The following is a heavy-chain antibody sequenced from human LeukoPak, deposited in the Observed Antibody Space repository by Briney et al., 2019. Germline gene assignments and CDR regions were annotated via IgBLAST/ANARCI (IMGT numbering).Heavy chain of an antibody. J-gene: IGHJ4*02. CDR3: ANSIDFDYGDYYFDY. CDR2: IYTSGST. V-gene: IGHV4-61*02. Sequence: SQTLSLTCTVSGGSISSGSYYWSWIRQPAGKGLEWIGRIYTSGSTNYNPSLKSRVTISLDTSKNQFSLKLSSVTAADTAVYYCANSIDFDYGDYYFDYWGQGALVTISS. CDR1: GGSISSGSYY. D-gene: IGHD4-17*01.